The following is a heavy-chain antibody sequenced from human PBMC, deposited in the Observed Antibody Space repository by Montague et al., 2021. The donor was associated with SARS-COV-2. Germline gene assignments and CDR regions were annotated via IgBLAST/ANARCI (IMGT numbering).Heavy chain of an antibody. CDR3: ARAPCVGDCNSLAIWFGP. CDR1: GYSISSGYF. D-gene: IGHD2-21*02. Sequence: SETLSLTCTVFGYSISSGYFWAWLRQPPGEGLEWIGSIYHAGYIHYNPSLKSRVSISIDTSRNQISLRVTDVAAADTAVYYCARAPCVGDCNSLAIWFGPWGQGTLVSVSS. CDR2: IYHAGYI. J-gene: IGHJ5*02. V-gene: IGHV4-38-2*02.